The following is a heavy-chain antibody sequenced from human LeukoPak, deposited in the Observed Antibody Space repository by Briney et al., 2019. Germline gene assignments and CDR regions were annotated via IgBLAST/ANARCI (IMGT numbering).Heavy chain of an antibody. V-gene: IGHV3-21*04. Sequence: PGGSLRLSCAGSGFSFSYQGMTWVRQAPGKGLEWVSSIGTSNSDRYYADSVKGRFTISRDNAKSSVYLQMNRLSAEDTAVYYCAKGDTTWELPHDYWGQGTLVTVSS. CDR3: AKGDTTWELPHDY. D-gene: IGHD1-26*01. J-gene: IGHJ4*02. CDR2: IGTSNSDR. CDR1: GFSFSYQG.